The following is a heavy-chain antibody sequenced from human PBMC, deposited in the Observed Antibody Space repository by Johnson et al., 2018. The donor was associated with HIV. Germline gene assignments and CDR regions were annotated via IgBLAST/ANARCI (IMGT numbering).Heavy chain of an antibody. D-gene: IGHD1-26*01. CDR3: ARESANSGRYSGAFDV. J-gene: IGHJ3*01. Sequence: EVQLVESGGGLVKPGGSLRLSCAASGFTFSNAWMSWVRQAPGKGLEWVGRIKSKTDGGTTDYAAPVKGRFTISRDDSKNTLYVQMNSLRAEDTAVYYCARESANSGRYSGAFDVWGQGTMVTVSS. CDR2: IKSKTDGGTT. CDR1: GFTFSNAW. V-gene: IGHV3-15*01.